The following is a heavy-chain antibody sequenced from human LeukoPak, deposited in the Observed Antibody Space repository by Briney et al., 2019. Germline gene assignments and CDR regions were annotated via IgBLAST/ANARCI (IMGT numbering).Heavy chain of an antibody. D-gene: IGHD6-13*01. V-gene: IGHV4-38-2*02. CDR3: ALETVPIPAAGPGFGDY. J-gene: IGHJ4*02. Sequence: SETLSLTCTVSGYSISSGYYWGWIRQPPGKGLEWIGSIYHSGSTNYNPSLKSRVTISVDTSKNQFSLKLSSVTAADTAVYYCALETVPIPAAGPGFGDYWGQGTLVTVSS. CDR2: IYHSGST. CDR1: GYSISSGYY.